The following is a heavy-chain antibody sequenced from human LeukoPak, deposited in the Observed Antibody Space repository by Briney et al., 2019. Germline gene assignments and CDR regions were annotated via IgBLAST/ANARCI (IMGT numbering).Heavy chain of an antibody. Sequence: GGSLRLSCAASGFTFSSYRMSWGRQGPREGLGWVGDRKQDGREKYYVDSVKGRFTISRDNAKNSLYLPMNSLRDEDTAVYYCASTLMDVWGQGTTVTVSS. CDR1: GFTFSSYR. J-gene: IGHJ6*02. CDR3: ASTLMDV. V-gene: IGHV3-7*01. CDR2: RKQDGREK.